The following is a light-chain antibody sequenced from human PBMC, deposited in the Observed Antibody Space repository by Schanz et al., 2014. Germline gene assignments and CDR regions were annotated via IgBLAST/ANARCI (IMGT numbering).Light chain of an antibody. Sequence: IQMTQSPSSLSASVGDRVTITCQASQDISDYLNWYQQKPGRAPKLLIYDASNLETGVPSRFSGSASGTDFTLTVSSLQPEDVATYYCQQYHTHRTFGQGTKVEVK. V-gene: IGKV1-33*01. CDR1: QDISDY. J-gene: IGKJ1*01. CDR2: DAS. CDR3: QQYHTHRT.